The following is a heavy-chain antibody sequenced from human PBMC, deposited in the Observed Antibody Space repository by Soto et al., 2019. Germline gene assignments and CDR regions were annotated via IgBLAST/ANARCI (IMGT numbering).Heavy chain of an antibody. V-gene: IGHV3-33*01. CDR1: GFTFSNYG. CDR3: ARDRDPMTTVTEIGC. D-gene: IGHD4-17*01. CDR2: IWYDGSNK. Sequence: QVQLVESGGGVVQPGRSLRLSCAASGFTFSNYGMHWVRQAPGKGLEWGAVIWYDGSNKYYGDSVKGRFTISRDNSKNTLYLQMNSLRGEDMAVYYCARDRDPMTTVTEIGCWGQGTLVTVSS. J-gene: IGHJ4*02.